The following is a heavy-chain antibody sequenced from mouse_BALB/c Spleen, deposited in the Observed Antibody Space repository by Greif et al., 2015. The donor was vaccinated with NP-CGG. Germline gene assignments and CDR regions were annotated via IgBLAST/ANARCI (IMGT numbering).Heavy chain of an antibody. CDR1: GYTFTEYT. Sequence: QVQLKESGAELVKPGASVKLSCKASGYTFTEYTIHWVKQRSGQGLEWIGWFYPGSGSIKYNEKFEDKATLTADKSSSTVYMELSRLTSEDSAVYFCARHEEGGNYFDYWGQGTTLTVSS. D-gene: IGHD1-1*02. J-gene: IGHJ2*01. CDR3: ARHEEGGNYFDY. V-gene: IGHV1-62-2*01. CDR2: FYPGSGSI.